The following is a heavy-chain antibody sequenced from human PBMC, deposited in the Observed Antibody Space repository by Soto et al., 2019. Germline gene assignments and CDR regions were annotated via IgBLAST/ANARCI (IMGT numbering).Heavy chain of an antibody. Sequence: GGSLRLSXAASGFTFSSFAMSWVRQAPGKGLEWVSGIGGSGGSTYYADSVKGRFTIYRDSSKSTLYLQMNSLRAEDTAAYYCAKDRVEPAAIWTGFDYWGQGTLVTVSS. CDR1: GFTFSSFA. V-gene: IGHV3-23*01. D-gene: IGHD2-2*02. J-gene: IGHJ4*02. CDR2: IGGSGGST. CDR3: AKDRVEPAAIWTGFDY.